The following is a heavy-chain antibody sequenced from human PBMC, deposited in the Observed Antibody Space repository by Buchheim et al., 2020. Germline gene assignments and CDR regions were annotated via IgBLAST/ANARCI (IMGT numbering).Heavy chain of an antibody. D-gene: IGHD2-2*02. CDR3: ARRPDCSSTSCYNSYYYYYGMDV. Sequence: EVQLVESGGGLVQPGGSLRLSCAASGFTFSSYWMHWVRQAPGKGLVWVSRINSDGSSTSYADSVKGRFTIPRDNAKNTLYLQMNSLRAEDTAVYYCARRPDCSSTSCYNSYYYYYGMDVWGQGTT. V-gene: IGHV3-74*01. CDR2: INSDGSST. CDR1: GFTFSSYW. J-gene: IGHJ6*02.